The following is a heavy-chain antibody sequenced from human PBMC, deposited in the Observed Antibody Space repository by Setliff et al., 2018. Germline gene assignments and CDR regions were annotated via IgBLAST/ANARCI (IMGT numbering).Heavy chain of an antibody. J-gene: IGHJ4*02. CDR1: GGTFSDYY. D-gene: IGHD6-6*01. Sequence: KTLETLSLTCAAYGGTFSDYYWTWIRQTPGKGLEWVGEINHRGSTNYNPSLKSRVSISVDSSRDQFSLKLISMTAADTAVYYCARGRNIAARLLDSWGQGTLVTVSS. CDR2: INHRGST. CDR3: ARGRNIAARLLDS. V-gene: IGHV4-34*01.